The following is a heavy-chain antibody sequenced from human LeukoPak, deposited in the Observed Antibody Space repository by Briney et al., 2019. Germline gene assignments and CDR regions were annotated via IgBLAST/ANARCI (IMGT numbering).Heavy chain of an antibody. CDR2: IYTSGST. D-gene: IGHD2-21*02. Sequence: SETLSFTCTVSGGSISSYYWSWIRQPAGKGLEWIGRIYTSGSTNYNPSLKSRVTMSVDTSKNQFSLKLSSVTAADTAVYYCARDLGRGWRDSYFDYWGQGTLVTVSS. J-gene: IGHJ4*02. V-gene: IGHV4-4*07. CDR3: ARDLGRGWRDSYFDY. CDR1: GGSISSYY.